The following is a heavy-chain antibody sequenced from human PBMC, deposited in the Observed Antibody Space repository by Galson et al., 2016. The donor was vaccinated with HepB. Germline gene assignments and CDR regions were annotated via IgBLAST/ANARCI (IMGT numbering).Heavy chain of an antibody. Sequence: SVKVSCKASGYTFTRFYIHWVRQAPGQGLEWLGVINTSGGSTSYAQKFQGRVTMTRDTSTSTVLMELSSLTSDDTAVYYCARDYSEYSSGNDYWGQGTLVTVSS. CDR3: ARDYSEYSSGNDY. CDR2: INTSGGST. D-gene: IGHD6-19*01. CDR1: GYTFTRFY. J-gene: IGHJ4*02. V-gene: IGHV1-46*01.